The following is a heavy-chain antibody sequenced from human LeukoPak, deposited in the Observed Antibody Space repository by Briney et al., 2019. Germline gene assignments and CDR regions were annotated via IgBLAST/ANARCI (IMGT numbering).Heavy chain of an antibody. D-gene: IGHD6-13*01. J-gene: IGHJ4*02. CDR3: ARSEWDSGTWPYYFDY. V-gene: IGHV4-59*01. CDR1: GGSISSYY. Sequence: TPSETLSLTCTVSGGSISSYYWSWIRQPPGKGLEWIGYIYYSGSTNYNPSLKSRVTISVDTSMNQFSLKLSSVTAADTAVYYCARSEWDSGTWPYYFDYWGQGTLVTVSS. CDR2: IYYSGST.